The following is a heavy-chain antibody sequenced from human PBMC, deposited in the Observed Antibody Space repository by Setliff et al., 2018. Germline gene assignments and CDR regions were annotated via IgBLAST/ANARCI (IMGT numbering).Heavy chain of an antibody. D-gene: IGHD3-3*01. CDR1: GASIREYY. CDR2: LYYNGGT. J-gene: IGHJ6*02. Sequence: SETLSLTCIVSGASIREYYWSWVRQPPGKGLEWIGNLYYNGGTSHNPSFEDRVSISRDTSKNQFSLTVQSVTAADTAVYYCARLSWNGLRYYGLDVWGQGTRVTVSS. V-gene: IGHV4-59*01. CDR3: ARLSWNGLRYYGLDV.